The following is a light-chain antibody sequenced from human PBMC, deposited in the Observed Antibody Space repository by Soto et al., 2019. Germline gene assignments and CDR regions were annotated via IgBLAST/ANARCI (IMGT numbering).Light chain of an antibody. Sequence: QSALTQPPSASGSPGQSVTISCTGTSSDVGGYKYVSWYQQHPGKAPKLMIYEVSNRPSGVSNRFSGSKSGNTASLTISGLQAEDEADYYCSSYTSSSTWVFGGGIKLTVL. CDR3: SSYTSSSTWV. J-gene: IGLJ3*02. CDR2: EVS. V-gene: IGLV2-14*01. CDR1: SSDVGGYKY.